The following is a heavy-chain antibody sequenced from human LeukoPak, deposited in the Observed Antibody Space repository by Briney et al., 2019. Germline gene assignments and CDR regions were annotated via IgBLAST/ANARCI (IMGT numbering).Heavy chain of an antibody. D-gene: IGHD3-10*01. V-gene: IGHV1-46*01. J-gene: IGHJ4*02. CDR1: GYSFASYW. CDR2: INPSGGST. CDR3: ARDDYYGSGSYFDY. Sequence: GESLKISCKGSGYSFASYWIGWVRQMPGKGLEWMGIINPSGGSTSYAQKFQGRVTMTRDTSTSTVYMELSSLRSEDTAVYYCARDDYYGSGSYFDYWGQGTLVTVSS.